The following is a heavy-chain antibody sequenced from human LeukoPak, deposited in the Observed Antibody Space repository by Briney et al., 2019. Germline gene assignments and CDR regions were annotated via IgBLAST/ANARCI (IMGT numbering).Heavy chain of an antibody. CDR2: IYYSGST. Sequence: PSETLSLTCTVSGGSISSGGYYWSWIRQHPGKGLEWIGYIYYSGSTYYNPSLKSRVTISVDTSKNQFSLKLSSVTAADTAVYYCARDPVYGSYSWGPVYGMDVWGQGTTVTVSS. J-gene: IGHJ6*02. D-gene: IGHD1-26*01. CDR1: GGSISSGGYY. V-gene: IGHV4-31*03. CDR3: ARDPVYGSYSWGPVYGMDV.